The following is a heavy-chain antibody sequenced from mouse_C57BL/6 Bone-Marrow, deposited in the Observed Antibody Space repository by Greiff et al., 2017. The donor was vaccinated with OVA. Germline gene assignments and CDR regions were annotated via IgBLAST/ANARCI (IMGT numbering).Heavy chain of an antibody. CDR1: GYTFTDYN. D-gene: IGHD1-1*01. J-gene: IGHJ4*01. CDR2: INPNNGGT. Sequence: VQLQQSGPELVKPGASVKIPCKASGYTFTDYNMDWVKQSHGKSLEWIGDINPNNGGTIYNQKFKGKATLTVDKSSSTAYMELRSLTSEDTAVYYCARTCYYGSSYDAMDYWGQGTSVTVSS. V-gene: IGHV1-18*01. CDR3: ARTCYYGSSYDAMDY.